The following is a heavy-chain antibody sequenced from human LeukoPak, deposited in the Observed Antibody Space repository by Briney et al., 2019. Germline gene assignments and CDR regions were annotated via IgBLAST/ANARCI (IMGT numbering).Heavy chain of an antibody. CDR2: ISYNGGST. J-gene: IGHJ4*02. V-gene: IGHV3-23*01. CDR3: PAGDHLNYGVEY. D-gene: IGHD4-17*01. Sequence: GGSLRLSCAASGFTFSSYAMSWVRQAPGKGLEWVSAISYNGGSTYYADSVKGRFTISRDNSKNTLYLPMNSLRAEDTAVYYCPAGDHLNYGVEYRGQGTLVTASS. CDR1: GFTFSSYA.